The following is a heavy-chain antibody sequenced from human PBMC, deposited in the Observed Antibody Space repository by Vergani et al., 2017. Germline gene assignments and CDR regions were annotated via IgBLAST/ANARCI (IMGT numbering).Heavy chain of an antibody. V-gene: IGHV3-21*01. CDR2: ISSSSSYI. CDR1: GFTFSSYS. Sequence: EVQLVESGGGLVKPGGSLRLSCAAPGFTFSSYSMNWVRQAPGKGLEWVSDISSSSSYIYYADSVKGRFTISRDNAKNSLYLQMNSLRAEDTAVYYCSSAEYKGSYRVGYWGQGTLVTVSS. D-gene: IGHD1-26*01. CDR3: SSAEYKGSYRVGY. J-gene: IGHJ4*02.